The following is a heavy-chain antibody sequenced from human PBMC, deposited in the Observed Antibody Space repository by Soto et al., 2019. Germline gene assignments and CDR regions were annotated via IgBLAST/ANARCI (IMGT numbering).Heavy chain of an antibody. CDR2: IYFSGST. CDR1: GDSINGYY. D-gene: IGHD3-10*01. J-gene: IGHJ4*02. V-gene: IGHV4-59*01. CDR3: ARSFGTPGSNIDY. Sequence: QVQLHESGPGLVKPSETLSLTCSISGDSINGYYWSWIRQPPGKALEWIGYIYFSGSTHYSPSLSSRVTMSIDTSKKEFSLRLTSVTAADTAVNYCARSFGTPGSNIDYWGQGTLVRVSS.